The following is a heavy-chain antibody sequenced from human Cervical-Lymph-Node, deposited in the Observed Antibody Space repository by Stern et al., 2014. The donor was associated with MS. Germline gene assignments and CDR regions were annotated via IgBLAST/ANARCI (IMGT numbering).Heavy chain of an antibody. D-gene: IGHD6-19*01. J-gene: IGHJ4*02. CDR1: GFNFGDYG. CDR2: MSWNSDKT. CDR3: AKDRTSSSWGVDY. Sequence: EVQLLESGGGLVQPGRSLRLSCAASGFNFGDYGMHWVRQAPGKGLEWVSGMSWNSDKTVYAESVKGRFAIYRDNAKDSLYLQMDSLRVEDTSLYYCAKDRTSSSWGVDYWGQGTLVTVSS. V-gene: IGHV3-9*01.